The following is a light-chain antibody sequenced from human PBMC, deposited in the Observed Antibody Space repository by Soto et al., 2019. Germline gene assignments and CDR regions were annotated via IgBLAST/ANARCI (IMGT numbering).Light chain of an antibody. Sequence: QAVVTQPPSASGTPGQRVTISCSGSSSNIGSNTVNWYQQLPGTAPKLLIYSNNQRPSGVPDRFSGSKSGTSASLAISGLQSEDEADYYCAAWYDSLNVVFCGGTKVTVL. CDR3: AAWYDSLNVV. CDR1: SSNIGSNT. J-gene: IGLJ2*01. V-gene: IGLV1-44*01. CDR2: SNN.